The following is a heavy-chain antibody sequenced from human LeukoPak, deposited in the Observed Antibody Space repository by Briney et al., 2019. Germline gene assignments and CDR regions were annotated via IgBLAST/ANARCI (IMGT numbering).Heavy chain of an antibody. CDR2: INRDGSDK. D-gene: IGHD4-17*01. CDR1: GLTFSTSW. Sequence: PGGSLRLSCAAAGLTFSTSWMTWVRQAPGKGLEWLTHINRDGSDKNYVDSVKGRFTISRDNAKNSLYLQMDTLSVEDTAVYYCARAVTPGGYFDYWGQGTLVTVSS. CDR3: ARAVTPGGYFDY. J-gene: IGHJ4*02. V-gene: IGHV3-7*05.